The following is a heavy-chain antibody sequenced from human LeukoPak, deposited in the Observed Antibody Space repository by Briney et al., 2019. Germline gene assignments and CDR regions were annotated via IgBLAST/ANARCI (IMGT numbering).Heavy chain of an antibody. D-gene: IGHD5-18*01. CDR1: GFTFSSYW. J-gene: IGHJ4*02. CDR3: ARGLYSYVYVLVY. CDR2: IKEDGSEK. V-gene: IGHV3-7*01. Sequence: TGGSLRLSCAASGFTFSSYWMTWVRQAPGKGLEWVANIKEDGSEKHYVESVKGRFTISRDNAKNSLYLQMNSLRAEDTAVYYFARGLYSYVYVLVYWGQGTLVTVSS.